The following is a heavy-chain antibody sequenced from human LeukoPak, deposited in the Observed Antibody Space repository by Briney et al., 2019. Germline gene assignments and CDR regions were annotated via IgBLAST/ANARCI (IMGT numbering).Heavy chain of an antibody. D-gene: IGHD2-21*02. J-gene: IGHJ6*02. Sequence: GGSLRLSCAASGFTFSSYAMSWVRQAPGKGLEWVSTISGSGGSTYYADSVKGRFTISRDNSKNTLYLQMNSLRAEDTAVYYCAKVLGGGDWDSYYYYYGLDVWGQGTAFTVSS. CDR1: GFTFSSYA. V-gene: IGHV3-23*01. CDR2: ISGSGGST. CDR3: AKVLGGGDWDSYYYYYGLDV.